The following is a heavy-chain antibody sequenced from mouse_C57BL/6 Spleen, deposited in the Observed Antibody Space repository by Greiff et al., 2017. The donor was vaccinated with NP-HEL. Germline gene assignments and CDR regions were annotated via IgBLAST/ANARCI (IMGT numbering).Heavy chain of an antibody. V-gene: IGHV1-55*01. CDR3: ASEDYGSSYPGY. J-gene: IGHJ2*01. CDR1: GYTFTSYW. D-gene: IGHD1-1*01. Sequence: QVQLQQSGAELVKPGASVKMSCKASGYTFTSYWITWVKQRPGQGLEWIGDIYPGSGSTNYNEKFKGKATLTVDTSSSTAYMQLSSLTSEDSAVNYCASEDYGSSYPGYWGQGTTLTVSS. CDR2: IYPGSGST.